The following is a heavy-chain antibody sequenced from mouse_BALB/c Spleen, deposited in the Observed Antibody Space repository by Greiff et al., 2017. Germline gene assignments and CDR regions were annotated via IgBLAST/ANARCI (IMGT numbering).Heavy chain of an antibody. CDR2: IDPANGNT. CDR1: GFNIKDTY. Sequence: EVQVVESGAELVKPGASVKLSCTASGFNIKDTYMHWVKQRPEQGLEWIGRIDPANGNTKYDPKFQGKATITADTSSNTAYLQLSSLTSEDTAVYYCARRGYGTAFDVWGAGTTVTVSS. V-gene: IGHV14-3*02. J-gene: IGHJ1*01. CDR3: ARRGYGTAFDV. D-gene: IGHD1-1*01.